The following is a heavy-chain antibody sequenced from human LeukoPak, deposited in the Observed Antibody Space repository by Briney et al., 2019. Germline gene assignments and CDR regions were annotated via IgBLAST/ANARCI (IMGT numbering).Heavy chain of an antibody. Sequence: GGSLRLSCAASGFTFSSYAMNWVRQAPGKGLEWSSAISGSGGSSGGSTYYADSVKGRFTISRDNSKSTLYLQMNSLRAEDTAVYYCAKKWGMFYFDYWGQGTLVTVSS. J-gene: IGHJ4*02. V-gene: IGHV3-23*01. CDR2: ISGSGGSSGGST. CDR3: AKKWGMFYFDY. D-gene: IGHD7-27*01. CDR1: GFTFSSYA.